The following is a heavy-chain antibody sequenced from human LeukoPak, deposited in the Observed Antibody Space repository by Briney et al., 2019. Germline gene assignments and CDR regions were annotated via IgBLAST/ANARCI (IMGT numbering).Heavy chain of an antibody. CDR1: GYTFTGYD. D-gene: IGHD3-9*01. Sequence: ASVTVSCKASGYTFTGYDINWVRQATGQGREWMGWMNPNSGNTGYAQKFQGRVTMTRNTAISTAYMELSSLRSEDTAVYYCARYYDILTGLSRDYWGQGTLVTVSS. V-gene: IGHV1-8*01. J-gene: IGHJ4*02. CDR2: MNPNSGNT. CDR3: ARYYDILTGLSRDY.